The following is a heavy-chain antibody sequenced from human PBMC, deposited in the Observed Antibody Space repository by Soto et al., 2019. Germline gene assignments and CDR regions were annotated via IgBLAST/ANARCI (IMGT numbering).Heavy chain of an antibody. V-gene: IGHV6-1*01. CDR3: ARKEGYFDY. CDR2: TCYRSRWYN. CDR1: GHSVSSNRAA. J-gene: IGHJ4*02. Sequence: QTRSLTCAISGHSVSSNRAAWTLLRQSPSSGLEWLGRTCYRSRWYNDYAVSVKSRIIVDPDTSKNQFSLQLKFVTPEDPAVYCCARKEGYFDYWGQGTLVTGS.